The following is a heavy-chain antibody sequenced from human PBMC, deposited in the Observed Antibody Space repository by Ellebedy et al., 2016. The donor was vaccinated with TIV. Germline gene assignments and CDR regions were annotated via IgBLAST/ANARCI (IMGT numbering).Heavy chain of an antibody. CDR1: GFTFSSYA. V-gene: IGHV3-7*01. CDR2: IKQDGSEI. J-gene: IGHJ6*02. Sequence: GGSLRLSXAASGFTFSSYAMSWVRQAPGKGLEWVANIKQDGSEIYYVDSVKGRFTISRDNSKNTLYLQMNSLRAEDTAVYYCAKVLLVNYYYYGMDVWGQGTTVTVSS. CDR3: AKVLLVNYYYYGMDV. D-gene: IGHD2-21*01.